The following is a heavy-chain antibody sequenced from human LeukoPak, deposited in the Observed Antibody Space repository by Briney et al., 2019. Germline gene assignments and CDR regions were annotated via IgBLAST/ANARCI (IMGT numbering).Heavy chain of an antibody. CDR3: ARPAGSGYRDY. J-gene: IGHJ4*02. CDR2: ISGSGGRT. V-gene: IGHV3-23*01. D-gene: IGHD3-22*01. CDR1: GFIFSDYD. Sequence: GGSLRLSCAASGFIFSDYDMNWVRQAPGKGLEWVSTISGSGGRTNYADSVKGRFTISRDNSKNTVYLQMNSLRAEDTAVYYCARPAGSGYRDYWGQGTLVTVSS.